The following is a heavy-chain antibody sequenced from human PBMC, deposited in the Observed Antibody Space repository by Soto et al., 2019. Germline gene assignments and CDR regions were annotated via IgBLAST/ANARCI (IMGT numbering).Heavy chain of an antibody. J-gene: IGHJ4*02. V-gene: IGHV3-23*01. CDR3: ANPMPKTGTIFGF. CDR2: ISGSGDDT. D-gene: IGHD1-1*01. CDR1: GFIFRNFA. Sequence: QLLESGGGFVQPRGSLRLSCVASGFIFRNFAMAWVRQAPGEGLEWVSAISGSGDDTFYADSMKGRFTISRDNSKDTLYLQMNSLRAEDTAVYYCANPMPKTGTIFGFWGQGTLVTVSS.